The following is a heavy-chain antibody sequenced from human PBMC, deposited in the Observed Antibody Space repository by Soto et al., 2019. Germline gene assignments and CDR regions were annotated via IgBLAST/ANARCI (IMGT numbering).Heavy chain of an antibody. CDR1: GGSISSYY. CDR3: ARGNVLRFLEWLPGVDAFDI. CDR2: IYYSGST. D-gene: IGHD3-3*01. V-gene: IGHV4-59*01. J-gene: IGHJ3*02. Sequence: PSETLSLTCTVSGGSISSYYWSWIRQPPGKGLEWIGYIYYSGSTNYNPSLKSRVTISVDTSKNQFSLKLSSVTAADTAVYYCARGNVLRFLEWLPGVDAFDIWGQGTMVTVSS.